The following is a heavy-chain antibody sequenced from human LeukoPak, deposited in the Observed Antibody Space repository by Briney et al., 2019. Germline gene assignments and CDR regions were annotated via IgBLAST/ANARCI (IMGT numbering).Heavy chain of an antibody. Sequence: GGSLRLSCAASGFTFSSYAMTWVRQAPGKGLEWVSAIDGSGGATYYADSVKGRFTISRDNAKNSLYLQMNSLRAEDTAVFYCARLRWEQTGYSSDYWGQGTLVTVSS. V-gene: IGHV3-23*01. CDR1: GFTFSSYA. J-gene: IGHJ4*02. D-gene: IGHD4-23*01. CDR3: ARLRWEQTGYSSDY. CDR2: IDGSGGAT.